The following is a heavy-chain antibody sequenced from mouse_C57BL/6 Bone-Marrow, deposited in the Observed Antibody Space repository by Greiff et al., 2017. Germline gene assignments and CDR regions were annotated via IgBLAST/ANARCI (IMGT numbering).Heavy chain of an antibody. V-gene: IGHV1-18*01. D-gene: IGHD1-1*01. J-gene: IGHJ1*03. CDR1: GYTFTDYN. Sequence: VQLKESGPELVKPGASVKIPCKASGYTFTDYNMDWVKQSHGKSLEWIGDINPNNGGTIYNQKFKGQATLTVDKSSSTAYMEIRSLTSEDTAVYYCAREGFTTVVAHWYFDVWGTGTTVTVSS. CDR2: INPNNGGT. CDR3: AREGFTTVVAHWYFDV.